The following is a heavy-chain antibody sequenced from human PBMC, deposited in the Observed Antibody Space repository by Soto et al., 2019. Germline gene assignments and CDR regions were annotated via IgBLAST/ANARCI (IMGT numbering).Heavy chain of an antibody. CDR2: ISAYNGNT. J-gene: IGHJ4*02. CDR3: ARGQGYSGYDPHGY. V-gene: IGHV1-18*01. Sequence: ASVKVSCKASGYTFTSHGISCVRQAPGQGLEWMGWISAYNGNTNYAQKLQGRVTMTTDTSTSTAYMELRSLRSDDTAVYYCARGQGYSGYDPHGYWGQGTLVTVSS. D-gene: IGHD5-12*01. CDR1: GYTFTSHG.